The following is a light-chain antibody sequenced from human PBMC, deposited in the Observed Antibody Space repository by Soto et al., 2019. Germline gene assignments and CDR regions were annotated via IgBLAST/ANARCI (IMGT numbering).Light chain of an antibody. CDR2: DTS. Sequence: VTVSCRASQSVSSNYLAWYKQKPGQAPRLLIYDTSSRASDIPDRFSGSGSGTGFTLSICSLDTHAYPLYLSMQYPSQPRVGPGTKVDIK. J-gene: IGKJ1*01. V-gene: IGKV3-20*01. CDR1: QSVSSNY. CDR3: MQYPSQPR.